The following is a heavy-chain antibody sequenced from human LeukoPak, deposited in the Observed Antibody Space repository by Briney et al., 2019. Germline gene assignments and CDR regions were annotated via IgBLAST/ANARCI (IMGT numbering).Heavy chain of an antibody. J-gene: IGHJ4*02. CDR3: ARSVAGFDH. CDR2: IRSDGYT. V-gene: IGHV3-74*01. Sequence: GGSLRLSSVASGFTFSSYWMHWVRQVPGKGLVWVSRIRSDGYTDYADSVKGRFTTSRDNAKNTLFLQMSSLRVEDTGVYYCARSVAGFDHWVQGTLVTVSS. CDR1: GFTFSSYW.